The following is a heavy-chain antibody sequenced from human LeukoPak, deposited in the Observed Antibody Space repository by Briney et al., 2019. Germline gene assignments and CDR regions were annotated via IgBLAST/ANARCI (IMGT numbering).Heavy chain of an antibody. D-gene: IGHD3-10*01. Sequence: GGSLRLSCEASGFTFSRYWMQWVRQAPGKGLEWVANIKEDGSEKFYVDSVKGRFAISRDNAKNSLFLQMNSLSDEDTAFYYCARGGKSGAFDIWGQGTLVTVSS. J-gene: IGHJ3*02. CDR2: IKEDGSEK. CDR1: GFTFSRYW. CDR3: ARGGKSGAFDI. V-gene: IGHV3-7*01.